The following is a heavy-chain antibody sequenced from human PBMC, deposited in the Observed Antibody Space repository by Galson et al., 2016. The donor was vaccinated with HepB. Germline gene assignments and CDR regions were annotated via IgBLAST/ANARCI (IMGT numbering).Heavy chain of an antibody. D-gene: IGHD3-10*01. CDR3: VLTKQLSVGAYADYNWGVGELKDTFDI. Sequence: SCKASGYTFTSYDFNWVRQATGQGLEWVGWMNPNSGNTGYAQKFQGRVTMTRNTPISTAYMELRSLSSEDPAVYSCVLTKQLSVGAYADYNWGVGELKDTFDIWGQGTMVTVSS. V-gene: IGHV1-8*02. J-gene: IGHJ3*02. CDR2: MNPNSGNT. CDR1: GYTFTSYD.